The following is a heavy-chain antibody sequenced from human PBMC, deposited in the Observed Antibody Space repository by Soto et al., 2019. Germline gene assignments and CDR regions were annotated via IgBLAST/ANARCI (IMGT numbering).Heavy chain of an antibody. CDR3: ATAGYDFWSGYYVAGWFDP. Sequence: QVQLVQSGAEVKKPGSSVKVSCKASGGTFSIYAISWVRQAPGQGLEWMGGIIPIFGTANYAQKFQGRVTITADESTSTAYMELSSLRSEDTAVYYCATAGYDFWSGYYVAGWFDPWGQGTLVTVSS. V-gene: IGHV1-69*12. D-gene: IGHD3-3*01. J-gene: IGHJ5*02. CDR1: GGTFSIYA. CDR2: IIPIFGTA.